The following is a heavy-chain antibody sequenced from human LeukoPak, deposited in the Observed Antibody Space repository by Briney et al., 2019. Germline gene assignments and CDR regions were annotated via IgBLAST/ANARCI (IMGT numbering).Heavy chain of an antibody. Sequence: GGSLRLSCAASGFTFSNFPMFWVRQAPGKGLEWVSSISSSSSYIYYGDSVKGRFTISRDNAKNSLYLQMNSLRVEDTAVYYCARGATGFCSGTSCLYYFDSWGQGTLVTVSS. CDR2: ISSSSSYI. CDR3: ARGATGFCSGTSCLYYFDS. J-gene: IGHJ4*02. V-gene: IGHV3-21*01. CDR1: GFTFSNFP. D-gene: IGHD2-2*01.